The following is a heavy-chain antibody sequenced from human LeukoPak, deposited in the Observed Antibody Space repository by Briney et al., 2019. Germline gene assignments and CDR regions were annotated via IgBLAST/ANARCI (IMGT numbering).Heavy chain of an antibody. CDR2: ISGSGGIT. V-gene: IGHV3-23*01. D-gene: IGHD1-26*01. CDR1: GFTFSSYA. CDR3: AKGDTTWELPHDY. J-gene: IGHJ4*02. Sequence: GGSLRLSCAASGFTFSSYAMSWVRQAPGKGLEWVSAISGSGGITSYADSVKGRFTISRDNSKNTLYLQMNSLRAEDTAVYYCAKGDTTWELPHDYWGQGTLVTVSS.